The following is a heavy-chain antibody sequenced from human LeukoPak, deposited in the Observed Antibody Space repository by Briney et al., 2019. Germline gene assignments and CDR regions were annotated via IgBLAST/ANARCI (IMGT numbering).Heavy chain of an antibody. CDR3: ARDRYYDSSGYYLRDFDY. J-gene: IGHJ4*02. V-gene: IGHV3-74*01. D-gene: IGHD3-22*01. CDR1: GFTFSSYW. Sequence: GGSLRLSCAASGFTFSSYWMHWVRQGPGEGLGWVSRINSDGSSTSCADSVKGRFTISRENAKNTLYLQMNSLRAEDTAVYYCARDRYYDSSGYYLRDFDYWGQGTLVTVSS. CDR2: INSDGSST.